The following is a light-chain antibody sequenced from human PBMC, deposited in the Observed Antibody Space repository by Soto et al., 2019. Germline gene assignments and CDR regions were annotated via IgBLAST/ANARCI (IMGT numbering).Light chain of an antibody. Sequence: QPASVSGSPGQSITFSCTGTNSDVGAYNYVSWYQQHPGKAPKLVLLDVTHRPSGVSDRFSGSKSGNTASLTISGLQAEDQADYYCGSYTANALVVFGGGTKVTV. CDR2: DVT. CDR1: NSDVGAYNY. J-gene: IGLJ2*01. V-gene: IGLV2-14*03. CDR3: GSYTANALVV.